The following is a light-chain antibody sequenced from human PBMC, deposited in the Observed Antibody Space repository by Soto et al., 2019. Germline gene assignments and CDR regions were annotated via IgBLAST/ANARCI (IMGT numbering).Light chain of an antibody. V-gene: IGLV2-14*01. J-gene: IGLJ1*01. CDR1: SSDVGGYNY. CDR3: CSYTTSNTRQIV. Sequence: QSVLPQPASVSGSPGQSITISCTGTSSDVGGYNYVSWYQQHPGKAPKFMIYDVSNRPSGVSNRFSGSKSGNTASLTISGLQAEDEADYYCCSYTTSNTRQIVFGTGTKVPVL. CDR2: DVS.